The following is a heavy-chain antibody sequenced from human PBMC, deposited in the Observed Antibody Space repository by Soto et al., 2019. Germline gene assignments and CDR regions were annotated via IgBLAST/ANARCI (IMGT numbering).Heavy chain of an antibody. J-gene: IGHJ4*02. CDR1: GGSISSGGYY. CDR2: IYYSGST. V-gene: IGHV4-31*03. CDR3: ARVDDHSTSQFDY. Sequence: PSETLSLTCTVSGGSISSGGYYWSWIRQHPGKGLEWIGYIYYSGSTYYNPSLKSRVTISVDTSKNQFSLKLSSVTAADTAVYYCARVDDHSTSQFDYWGQGTLVTVSS. D-gene: IGHD2-15*01.